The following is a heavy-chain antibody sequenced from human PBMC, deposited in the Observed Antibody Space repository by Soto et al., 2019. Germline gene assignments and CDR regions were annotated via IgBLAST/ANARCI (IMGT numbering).Heavy chain of an antibody. Sequence: SETLSLTCTVSGGSISSYYWSWIRQPPGKGLEWIGYIYYSGSTNYNPSHKSRVTISVDTSKNQFSLKLSSVTAADTAVYYCARDSGGAIFDYWGQGTLVTVSS. V-gene: IGHV4-59*01. D-gene: IGHD3-16*01. CDR2: IYYSGST. CDR3: ARDSGGAIFDY. J-gene: IGHJ4*02. CDR1: GGSISSYY.